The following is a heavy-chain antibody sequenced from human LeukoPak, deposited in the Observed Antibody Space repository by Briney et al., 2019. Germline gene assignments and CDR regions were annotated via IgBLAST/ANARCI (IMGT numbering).Heavy chain of an antibody. D-gene: IGHD7-27*01. CDR1: GFTFSSYG. V-gene: IGHV3-30*03. CDR3: ARNWGHFDY. J-gene: IGHJ4*02. CDR2: ISYDGSNK. Sequence: PGRTLRLSCAASGFTFSSYGLHWVRQAPGKGLEWVTFISYDGSNKYYADSVKGRFTISRDNSENTLYLQMNSLRAEDTAVYHCARNWGHFDYWGQGTLVTVSS.